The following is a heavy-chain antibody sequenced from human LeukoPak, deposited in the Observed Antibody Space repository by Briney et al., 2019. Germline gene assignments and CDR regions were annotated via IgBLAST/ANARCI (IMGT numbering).Heavy chain of an antibody. CDR3: ARIPTNAVPAAHNGFDI. CDR2: IYYSGST. D-gene: IGHD2-2*01. CDR1: GGSISNYC. Sequence: SETLSLTCTVSGGSISNYCWGWIRQPPGKGLEWIGNIYYSGSTYYNPSLRSRVTISVDTSKNQFSLKLSSVTAADTAVYYCARIPTNAVPAAHNGFDIWGQGTMLTVSS. V-gene: IGHV4-39*01. J-gene: IGHJ3*02.